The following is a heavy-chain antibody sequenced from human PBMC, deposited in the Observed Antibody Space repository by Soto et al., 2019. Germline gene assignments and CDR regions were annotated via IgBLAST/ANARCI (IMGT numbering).Heavy chain of an antibody. V-gene: IGHV4-34*01. J-gene: IGHJ5*02. Sequence: QVQLQQWGAGLLKPSETLSLTCAVYGGSFSGYYWSWIRQPPGKGLEWIGEINHSGSTNYNPSLKSRVTISVVTSKNQFSRKLSSVTAADTAVYYCARDNTIFGVVRKNWFDPWGQGTLVTVSS. CDR3: ARDNTIFGVVRKNWFDP. CDR2: INHSGST. CDR1: GGSFSGYY. D-gene: IGHD3-3*01.